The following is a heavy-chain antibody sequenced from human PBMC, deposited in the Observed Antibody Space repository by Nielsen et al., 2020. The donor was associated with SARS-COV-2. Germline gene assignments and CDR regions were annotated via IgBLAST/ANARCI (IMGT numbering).Heavy chain of an antibody. J-gene: IGHJ4*02. CDR2: TFYRSKWYD. D-gene: IGHD3-16*01. Sequence: WIRQSPSRGLEWLGRTFYRSKWYDDYPLSLKGRVSISPDTSNNQFSLQLNSVTPEDTAVYFCARDWEKGGFVVWGFDYWGLGTLVTVPS. V-gene: IGHV6-1*01. CDR3: ARDWEKGGFVVWGFDY.